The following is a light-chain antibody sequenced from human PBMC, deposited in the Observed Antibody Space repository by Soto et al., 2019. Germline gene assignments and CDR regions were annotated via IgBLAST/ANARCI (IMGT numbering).Light chain of an antibody. Sequence: QSVLTQPPSASGTPGQRVTISCSGSSSNIGRDTVNWYQQPPGTAPKLLLYSNNQRPSGVPDRFSGSKSGTSASLAISGLQSEDEADYYCATWDGSLNGWVFGGGTQLTVL. V-gene: IGLV1-44*01. CDR2: SNN. CDR1: SSNIGRDT. CDR3: ATWDGSLNGWV. J-gene: IGLJ3*02.